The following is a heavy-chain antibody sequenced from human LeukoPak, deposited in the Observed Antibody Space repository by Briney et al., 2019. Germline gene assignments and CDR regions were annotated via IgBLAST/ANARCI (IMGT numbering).Heavy chain of an antibody. CDR1: GGSFSGYY. CDR2: INHSGST. V-gene: IGHV4-34*01. D-gene: IGHD2-2*01. J-gene: IGHJ5*02. Sequence: SETLSLTCAVYGGSFSGYYWSWIRQPPGKGLEWIGEINHSGSTNYNPSLKSRVTISVDTSKNQFSLKLSSATAADTAVYYCARGVESDPLVVVPARFDPWGQGTLVTVSS. CDR3: ARGVESDPLVVVPARFDP.